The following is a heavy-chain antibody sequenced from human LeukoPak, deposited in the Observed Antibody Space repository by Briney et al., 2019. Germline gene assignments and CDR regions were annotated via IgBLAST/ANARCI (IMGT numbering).Heavy chain of an antibody. CDR3: ARGSTVFDY. CDR2: IYYSGST. D-gene: IGHD4-11*01. V-gene: IGHV4-61*01. Sequence: PSETLSLTCAVSGYSISSGYYWSWIRQPPGKGLEWIGYIYYSGSTNYNPSLKSRVTISVDTSKNQFSLKLSSVTAADTAVYYCARGSTVFDYWGQGTLVTVSS. CDR1: GYSISSGYY. J-gene: IGHJ4*02.